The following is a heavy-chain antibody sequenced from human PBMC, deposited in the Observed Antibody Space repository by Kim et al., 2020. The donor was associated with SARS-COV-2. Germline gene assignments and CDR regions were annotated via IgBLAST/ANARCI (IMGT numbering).Heavy chain of an antibody. V-gene: IGHV3-23*01. CDR2: ISGSGGST. D-gene: IGHD1-26*01. CDR3: AKGTKMVGATLNWFDP. Sequence: GGSLRLSCAASGFTFSSYAMSWVRQAPGKGLEWVSAISGSGGSTYYADSVKGRFTISRDNSKNTLYLQMNSLRAEDTAVYYCAKGTKMVGATLNWFDPWGQGTLVTVSS. J-gene: IGHJ5*02. CDR1: GFTFSSYA.